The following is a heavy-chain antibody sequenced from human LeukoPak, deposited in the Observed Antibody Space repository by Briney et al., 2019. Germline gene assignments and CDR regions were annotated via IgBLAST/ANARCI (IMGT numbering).Heavy chain of an antibody. CDR1: GGSISSSSYY. Sequence: SETLSLTCTVSGGSISSSSYYWGWIRQPPGKGLEWIGNIYYSGSTYYNPSLKSRVTISVDTSKNQFSLKLSSVTAADTAVYYCARTPTRAGGGSFGLFLYWGQGTLVTVSS. D-gene: IGHD2-15*01. J-gene: IGHJ4*02. CDR3: ARTPTRAGGGSFGLFLY. V-gene: IGHV4-39*01. CDR2: IYYSGST.